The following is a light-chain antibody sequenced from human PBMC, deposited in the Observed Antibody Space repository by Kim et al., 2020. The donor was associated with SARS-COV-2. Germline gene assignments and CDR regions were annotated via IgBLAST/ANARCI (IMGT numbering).Light chain of an antibody. CDR1: QDISNY. Sequence: SVGGRVTITCQASQDISNYLNWYQQKPGKAPKLLISDATTLQAGVPSRFSGRGSGTDFTFTISSLQSEDIATYFCQQSDNVPPLTFGGGTKVDIK. CDR2: DAT. CDR3: QQSDNVPPLT. V-gene: IGKV1-33*01. J-gene: IGKJ4*01.